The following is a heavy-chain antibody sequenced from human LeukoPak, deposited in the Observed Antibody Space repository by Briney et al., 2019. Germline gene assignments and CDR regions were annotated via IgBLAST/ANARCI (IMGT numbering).Heavy chain of an antibody. J-gene: IGHJ6*03. CDR3: ARGAGRVLWFGELLHMDV. CDR1: GFTFSSYD. Sequence: PGGSLRLSCAASGFTFSSYDTHWVRQATGKGLERISPIGTAGDTYYPVSVKGRFTISRENAKNSSYLQMNSLRAGDTAVYYCARGAGRVLWFGELLHMDVWGKGTTVTISS. V-gene: IGHV3-13*01. D-gene: IGHD3-10*01. CDR2: IGTAGDT.